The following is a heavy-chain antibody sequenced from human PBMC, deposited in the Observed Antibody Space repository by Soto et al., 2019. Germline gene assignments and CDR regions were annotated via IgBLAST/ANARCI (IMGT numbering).Heavy chain of an antibody. V-gene: IGHV4-39*01. CDR2: TYYSGSS. CDR3: ARLTNTVAPRVDI. D-gene: IGHD4-17*01. J-gene: IGHJ3*02. Sequence: SETLSLTCTFSGCSISSSNYYLGWIRQPPGKGLEWIGNTYYSGSSYYSPSLKSRVTISADTSKNQFSLRLSSVTAADRAVYYCARLTNTVAPRVDIWGQGTMVTVSS. CDR1: GCSISSSNYY.